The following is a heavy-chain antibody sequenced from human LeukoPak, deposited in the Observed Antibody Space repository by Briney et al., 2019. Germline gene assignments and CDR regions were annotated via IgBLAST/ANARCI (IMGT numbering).Heavy chain of an antibody. Sequence: ASVKVSCKASGYTFTSYYMHWVRRAPGQGLEWMGIINPSGGTTSFAQKFQGRVTMTSDMSTTTVYMDLSSLRSEDTAIYYCARGYRRMDYFDYWGQGTLVTVSS. J-gene: IGHJ4*02. CDR3: ARGYRRMDYFDY. CDR2: INPSGGTT. V-gene: IGHV1-46*01. D-gene: IGHD2-15*01. CDR1: GYTFTSYY.